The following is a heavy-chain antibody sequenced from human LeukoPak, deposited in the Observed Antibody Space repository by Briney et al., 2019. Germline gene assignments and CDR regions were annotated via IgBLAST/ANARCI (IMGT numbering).Heavy chain of an antibody. CDR1: GGTFSSYA. CDR2: INPSGGST. V-gene: IGHV1-46*01. D-gene: IGHD4-17*01. Sequence: ASVTVSCKASGGTFSSYAISWVRQAPGQGLEWMGLINPSGGSTSYAQKFQGRVTMTRDMSTSTVYMELSSLRSEDTAVYYCARGSPATVTPTSPFDPWGQGTLVTVSS. J-gene: IGHJ5*02. CDR3: ARGSPATVTPTSPFDP.